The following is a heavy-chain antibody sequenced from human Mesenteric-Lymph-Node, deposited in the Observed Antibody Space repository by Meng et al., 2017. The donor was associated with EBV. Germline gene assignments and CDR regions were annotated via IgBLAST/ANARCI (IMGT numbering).Heavy chain of an antibody. V-gene: IGHV1-18*01. CDR3: ARGIAVAGRTDY. D-gene: IGHD6-19*01. CDR2: ISVYNGVT. J-gene: IGHJ4*02. Sequence: QVQLGQAGGEVKKPGASLKVSCKTSGYTFTSYAISWVRQAPGQGLEWMGWISVYNGVTNYAPNLQGRVTVTTDTSTTTAYMELSSLRSEDTAVYYCARGIAVAGRTDYWGQGTLVTVSS. CDR1: GYTFTSYA.